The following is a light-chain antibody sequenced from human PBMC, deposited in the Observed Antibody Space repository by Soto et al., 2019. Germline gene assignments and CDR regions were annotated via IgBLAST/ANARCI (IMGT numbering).Light chain of an antibody. CDR1: QSFSSNF. Sequence: EIMLTQSPGTLSLSPGERATLSCRASQSFSSNFFAWYQQKPGQAPRLLIYGTSSRATGIPDRFSGSGSGTDFTLTISRLEPEDFAVYYCQQYGRSLYTFGQGTKLEIK. CDR2: GTS. V-gene: IGKV3-20*01. J-gene: IGKJ2*01. CDR3: QQYGRSLYT.